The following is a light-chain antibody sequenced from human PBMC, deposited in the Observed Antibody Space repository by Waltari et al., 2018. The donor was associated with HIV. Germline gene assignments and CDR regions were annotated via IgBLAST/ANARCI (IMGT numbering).Light chain of an antibody. V-gene: IGKV3-20*01. CDR1: QRHGSGF. J-gene: IGKJ1*01. CDR2: RAT. Sequence: EIVLTQSPDILSLSPGEKATFSCRASQRHGSGFFCSTLFGTSDLAWYQQQPGEPPLLLLVRATSRAMGIPDRFSGSESGPDFTLIIDGLEPEDFATYYCLQDHESPRTFVRGTKV. CDR3: LQDHESPRT.